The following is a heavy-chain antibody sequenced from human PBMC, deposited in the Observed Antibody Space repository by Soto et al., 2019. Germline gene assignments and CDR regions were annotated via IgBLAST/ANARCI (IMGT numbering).Heavy chain of an antibody. CDR3: ARDRGCSGGSCYSLKNWFDP. D-gene: IGHD2-15*01. CDR1: GDRVSNNSAA. Sequence: SPTLSLTCALSGDRVSNNSAAWNWIRQSPSRGLEWLGRTYYRSKWYNDYAVSVKSRISINTDTSKNQFSLQLNSVTPEDTAVYYCARDRGCSGGSCYSLKNWFDPWGQGTLVTVSS. V-gene: IGHV6-1*01. J-gene: IGHJ5*02. CDR2: TYYRSKWYN.